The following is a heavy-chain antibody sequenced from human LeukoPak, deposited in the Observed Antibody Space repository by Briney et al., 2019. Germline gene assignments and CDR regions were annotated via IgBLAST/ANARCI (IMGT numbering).Heavy chain of an antibody. Sequence: PSETLSLTCTVSGGSISSYYWSWIRQPPGKGLEWIGYIYYSGSTNYNPSLKSRVTISVDTSKNQFSLKLSSVTAADTAVYYCARAPGRKGVYYYYYYMDVWGKGTTVTVSS. J-gene: IGHJ6*03. V-gene: IGHV4-59*01. D-gene: IGHD3-10*01. CDR3: ARAPGRKGVYYYYYYMDV. CDR2: IYYSGST. CDR1: GGSISSYY.